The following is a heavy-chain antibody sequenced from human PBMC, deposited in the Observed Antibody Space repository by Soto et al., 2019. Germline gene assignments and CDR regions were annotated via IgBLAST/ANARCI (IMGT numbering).Heavy chain of an antibody. J-gene: IGHJ4*02. D-gene: IGHD4-17*01. CDR3: AKTPTVTTIFLLDY. CDR2: ISCSGGST. Sequence: WGSLRLSCAASGFTFSNYAMNWVRQAPGKGLEWVSVISCSGGSTYYADSVKGRFTISRDNSKNTLYLQMNSLRAEDTAVYYCAKTPTVTTIFLLDYWGQGTLVTVSS. CDR1: GFTFSNYA. V-gene: IGHV3-23*01.